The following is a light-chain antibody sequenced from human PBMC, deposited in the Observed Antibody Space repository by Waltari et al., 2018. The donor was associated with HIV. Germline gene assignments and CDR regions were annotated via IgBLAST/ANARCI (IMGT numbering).Light chain of an antibody. Sequence: QSALTQPASVSGSPGQSITISCTGTSSDVGGYNYVSWYQQHPGKAPKLMIYEVSNRPSGVSNRFSGSTSGNTASLTISGLQAEDVADYYCSSYTSSSTVVFGGGTKLTVL. CDR3: SSYTSSSTVV. J-gene: IGLJ2*01. CDR2: EVS. CDR1: SSDVGGYNY. V-gene: IGLV2-14*01.